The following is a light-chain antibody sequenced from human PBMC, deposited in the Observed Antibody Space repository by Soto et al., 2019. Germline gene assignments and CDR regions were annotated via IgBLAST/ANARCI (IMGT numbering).Light chain of an antibody. Sequence: ILSTHSRSTLSLSPLERATRSCRSSQSVSSSYLAWYQQKTGKVHRLLIYGASTRQTGVPARFSGSGSGTEFTLTISSLQPEDFAVYYCQKYNDCLSTFGQGTQVEIK. V-gene: IGKV3D-7*01. CDR2: GAS. J-gene: IGKJ1*01. CDR3: QKYNDCLST. CDR1: QSVSSSY.